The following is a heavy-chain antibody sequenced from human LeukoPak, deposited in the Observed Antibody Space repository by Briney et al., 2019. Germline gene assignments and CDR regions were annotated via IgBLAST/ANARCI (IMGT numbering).Heavy chain of an antibody. CDR2: INQDGSVK. D-gene: IGHD1-1*01. Sequence: GGSLRLSCAVSGSTFSSYWMIWFRQAPGKGLEWVAHINQDGSVKNYVDSVKGRFTISRDNANNFLYLQMNSLRAEDTAVYYCAKDKNWNVCDYWGRGTLVTVSS. J-gene: IGHJ4*02. CDR3: AKDKNWNVCDY. CDR1: GSTFSSYW. V-gene: IGHV3-7*01.